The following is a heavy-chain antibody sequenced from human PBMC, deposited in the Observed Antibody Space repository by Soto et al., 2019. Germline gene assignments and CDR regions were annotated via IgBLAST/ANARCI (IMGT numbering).Heavy chain of an antibody. CDR2: IYHSGST. V-gene: IGHV4-4*02. J-gene: IGHJ4*02. CDR3: ARVTTLVTGFDY. Sequence: SETLSLTCAVSGGSISSSNWWSWVRQPPGKGLKWIGEIYHSGSTNYNPSLKSRVTISVDKSKNQFSLKLSSVTAADTAVYYCARVTTLVTGFDYWGQGTLVTVSS. CDR1: GGSISSSNW. D-gene: IGHD1-1*01.